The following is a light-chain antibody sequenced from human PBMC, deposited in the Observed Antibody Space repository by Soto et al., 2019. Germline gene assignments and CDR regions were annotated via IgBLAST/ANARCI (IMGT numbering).Light chain of an antibody. J-gene: IGLJ7*01. V-gene: IGLV4-69*01. CDR3: QTWGTGSAIVV. CDR1: SGHSNYA. Sequence: QPVMTQSPSASASLGASVKLTCTLSSGHSNYAIAWHQRQPEKGPRFLMKVNSGGSHIKGDGIPDRFSGSSSGAERYLFISGLQSEDEADYYFQTWGTGSAIVVFGGGT. CDR2: VNSGGSH.